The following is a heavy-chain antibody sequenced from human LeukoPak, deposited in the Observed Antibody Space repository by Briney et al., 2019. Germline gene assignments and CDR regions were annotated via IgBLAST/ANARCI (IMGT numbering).Heavy chain of an antibody. Sequence: PSETLSLTCTVSGGSISSYYWSWIRQPPGKGLEWIGYIYYSGSTNYNPSLKSRVTISVDTSKNQFSLKLSSVTAADTAVYYCARSLDTAMVAFDYWGQGTLVTVSS. D-gene: IGHD5-18*01. V-gene: IGHV4-59*01. CDR1: GGSISSYY. J-gene: IGHJ4*02. CDR3: ARSLDTAMVAFDY. CDR2: IYYSGST.